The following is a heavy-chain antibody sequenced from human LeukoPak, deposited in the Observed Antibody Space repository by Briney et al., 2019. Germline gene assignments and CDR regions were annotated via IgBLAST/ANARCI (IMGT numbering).Heavy chain of an antibody. Sequence: VASVKVSCKASGYTFTGYYIHWVRQAPGQGLERMGWINPNSGATNYAQRFQGRVTMTRDTSISTAYMELSSLTSDDTAVYFCARVRERTTSAAAYWGQGTLVTVSS. CDR3: ARVRERTTSAAAY. D-gene: IGHD4-17*01. CDR1: GYTFTGYY. V-gene: IGHV1-2*02. J-gene: IGHJ4*02. CDR2: INPNSGAT.